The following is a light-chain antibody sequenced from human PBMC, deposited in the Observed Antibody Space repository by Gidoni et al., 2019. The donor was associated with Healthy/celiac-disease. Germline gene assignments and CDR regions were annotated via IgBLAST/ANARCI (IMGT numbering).Light chain of an antibody. V-gene: IGKV1-5*01. Sequence: DIQMTQSPSTLSASVGARVTITCRASQSISSWFAWYQQKPGKAPKLLIYDASSLESGVPSRCSGSGSGTEFTLTISSLQPDDFATYYCQQYNSYSLFTFGHGTKVDIK. CDR1: QSISSW. J-gene: IGKJ3*01. CDR3: QQYNSYSLFT. CDR2: DAS.